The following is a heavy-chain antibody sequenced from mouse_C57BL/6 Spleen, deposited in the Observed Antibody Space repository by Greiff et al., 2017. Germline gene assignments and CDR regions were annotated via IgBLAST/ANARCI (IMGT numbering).Heavy chain of an antibody. J-gene: IGHJ2*01. Sequence: VQLQQSGPELVKPGASVKISCKASGYTFTDYYMNWVKQSHGKSLEWIGDINPNNGGTSYNQKFKGKATLTVDKSSSTAYMQLRSLTSEDSAVXYCASEDYGSSYFVDYWGQGTTLTVSS. CDR1: GYTFTDYY. CDR3: ASEDYGSSYFVDY. V-gene: IGHV1-26*01. CDR2: INPNNGGT. D-gene: IGHD1-1*01.